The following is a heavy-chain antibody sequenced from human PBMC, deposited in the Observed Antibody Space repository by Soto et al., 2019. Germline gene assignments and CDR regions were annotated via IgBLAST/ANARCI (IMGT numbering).Heavy chain of an antibody. CDR2: INLSGGST. V-gene: IGHV1-46*01. CDR1: GYTFTIYY. J-gene: IGHJ4*02. Sequence: ASVKVSCKASGYTFTIYYMHWVRQAPGQGLEWMGIINLSGGSTSYAQMFQGRVTMTRDTSTSTVYMELSSLRSEDTAIYYCARSRDRFDYWGQGTLVTVSS. CDR3: ARSRDRFDY.